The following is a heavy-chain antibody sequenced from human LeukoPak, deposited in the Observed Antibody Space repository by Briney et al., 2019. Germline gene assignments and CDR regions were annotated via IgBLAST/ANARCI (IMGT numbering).Heavy chain of an antibody. Sequence: SETLSLTCTVSGGSISSSGYYWGWIRQPPGKGLEWIGSIYYSGSTYYNPSLKSRVTISVDTSKNQFSLKLSSVTAADTAVYYCATTGIAFRWFDPWGQGTLVTVSS. D-gene: IGHD2-15*01. CDR1: GGSISSSGYY. CDR2: IYYSGST. J-gene: IGHJ5*02. V-gene: IGHV4-39*01. CDR3: ATTGIAFRWFDP.